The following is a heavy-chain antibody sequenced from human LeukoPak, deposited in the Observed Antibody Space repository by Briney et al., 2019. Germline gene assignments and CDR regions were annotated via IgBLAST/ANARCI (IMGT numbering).Heavy chain of an antibody. D-gene: IGHD3-22*01. CDR2: INHSGST. Sequence: SETLSLTCAVYGGSFSGYYWSWIRQPPGKGLEWIGEINHSGSTNYNPSLKSRVTISVDTSKNQFSLKLSSVTAADTAVYYCARGRGDSSGYYYFDYWGQGTLVTASS. V-gene: IGHV4-34*01. CDR3: ARGRGDSSGYYYFDY. CDR1: GGSFSGYY. J-gene: IGHJ4*02.